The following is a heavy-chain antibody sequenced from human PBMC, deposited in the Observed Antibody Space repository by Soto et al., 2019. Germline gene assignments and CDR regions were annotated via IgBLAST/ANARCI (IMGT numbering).Heavy chain of an antibody. J-gene: IGHJ5*02. D-gene: IGHD3-3*01. Sequence: GASVKLSCAASGYTITSYGISWVRQAPGQGLEWMGWISAYNGNTNYAQKLQGRVTMTTDTSTSTAYMELRSLRSDNTAVYYCARDVDYDFWSAHRERYWFDPWGQGTLVTVSS. CDR1: GYTITSYG. CDR2: ISAYNGNT. CDR3: ARDVDYDFWSAHRERYWFDP. V-gene: IGHV1-18*01.